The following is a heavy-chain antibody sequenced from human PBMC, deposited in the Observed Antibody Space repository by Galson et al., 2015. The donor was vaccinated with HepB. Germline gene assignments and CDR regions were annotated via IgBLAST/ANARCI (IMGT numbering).Heavy chain of an antibody. CDR2: ISYDGSNK. J-gene: IGHJ4*01. D-gene: IGHD2-2*01. CDR1: GFTFSSYA. Sequence: SLRLSCAASGFTFSSYAMHWVRQAPGKGLEWVAVISYDGSNKYYADSVKGRFTISRDNSKNTLYLQMNSLRAEDTAVYYCARGGQYQLLRRFDYWGQGTLVTVSS. V-gene: IGHV3-30-3*01. CDR3: ARGGQYQLLRRFDY.